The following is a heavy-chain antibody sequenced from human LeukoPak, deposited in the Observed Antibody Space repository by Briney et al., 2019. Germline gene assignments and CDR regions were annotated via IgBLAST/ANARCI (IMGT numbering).Heavy chain of an antibody. J-gene: IGHJ4*02. CDR1: GGSISSGSYS. D-gene: IGHD3-16*02. Sequence: SSETLSLTCTVSGGSISSGSYSWSWIRQPAGKGLEWIGRIYTSGSTYYNPSLKSRVTISVDTSKNQFSLKLSSVTAADTAVYYCARQIMITFGGVIVLGWGQGTLVTVSS. CDR2: IYTSGST. V-gene: IGHV4-61*02. CDR3: ARQIMITFGGVIVLG.